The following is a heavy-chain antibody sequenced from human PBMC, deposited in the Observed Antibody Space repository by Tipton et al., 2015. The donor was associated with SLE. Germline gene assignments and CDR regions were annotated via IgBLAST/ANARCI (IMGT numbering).Heavy chain of an antibody. J-gene: IGHJ4*02. CDR2: T. Sequence: TWYADSVKGRFTISRDNSKNTLYLQMNSLRAEDTAVYYCAKDDYDISTCRDYYFDYWGQGTLVTVSS. D-gene: IGHD3-22*01. CDR3: AKDDYDISTCRDYYFDY. V-gene: IGHV3-23*01.